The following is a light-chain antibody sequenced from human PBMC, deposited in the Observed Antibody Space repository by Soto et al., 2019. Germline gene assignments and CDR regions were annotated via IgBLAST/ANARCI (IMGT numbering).Light chain of an antibody. CDR3: HHYET. CDR1: QSVSRSY. J-gene: IGKJ1*01. CDR2: GAS. V-gene: IGKV3-20*01. Sequence: DIVMTQSSDPLSVSPGERATLSCRASQSVSRSYLGWYQQKPVQAPRLLMYGASIRAAGVPDRFSGSGSGTEFTLTISRREPEDFTVYYCHHYETLGQGTK.